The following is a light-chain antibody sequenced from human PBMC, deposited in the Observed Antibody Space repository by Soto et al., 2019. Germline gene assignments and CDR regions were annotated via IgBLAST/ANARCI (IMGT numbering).Light chain of an antibody. Sequence: EIVMTQSPATLSVSPGERATLSCRASQSVSSNLAWYQQKPGQAPRLLIYGASTRAAGIPARFSGSGSGTEFTLTISSLQSEDFAVYYCQQYNNGLPFFGPGTKVDIK. V-gene: IGKV3-15*01. CDR3: QQYNNGLPF. J-gene: IGKJ3*01. CDR2: GAS. CDR1: QSVSSN.